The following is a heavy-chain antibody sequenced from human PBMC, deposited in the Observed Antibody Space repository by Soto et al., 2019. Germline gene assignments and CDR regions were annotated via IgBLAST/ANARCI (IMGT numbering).Heavy chain of an antibody. CDR3: ATEFYNNGYNY. D-gene: IGHD3-22*01. CDR2: ISYSGST. CDR1: GGSISSGNYY. Sequence: PSETLSLTCTVSGGSISSGNYYWSWIRQPPGKGLEWIGFISYSGSTYYSLSLKSRVTISVDTSKNQFSLNLSFVTAADTAVYYCATEFYNNGYNYWGQGALVTVSS. V-gene: IGHV4-30-4*01. J-gene: IGHJ4*02.